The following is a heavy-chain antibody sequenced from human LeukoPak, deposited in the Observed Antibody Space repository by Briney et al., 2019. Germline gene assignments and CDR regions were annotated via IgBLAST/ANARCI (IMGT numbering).Heavy chain of an antibody. CDR1: GYSISSGYY. Sequence: PSETLSLTCTVSGYSISSGYYWGWIRQPPGKGLEWIGSIYHSGSTYYNPSLKSRVAISVDTSKNQFSLKLSSVTAADTAVYYCARFLLPSGGFDYWGQGTLVTVSS. D-gene: IGHD3-22*01. CDR3: ARFLLPSGGFDY. V-gene: IGHV4-38-2*02. CDR2: IYHSGST. J-gene: IGHJ4*02.